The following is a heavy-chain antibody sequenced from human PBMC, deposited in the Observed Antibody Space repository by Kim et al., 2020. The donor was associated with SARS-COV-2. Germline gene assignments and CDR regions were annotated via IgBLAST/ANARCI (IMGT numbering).Heavy chain of an antibody. D-gene: IGHD3-10*01. CDR3: ALTSAVRGPFDY. CDR1: GFGFSPYA. CDR2: ISGSGDDR. J-gene: IGHJ4*02. Sequence: GGSLRLSCIASGFGFSPYAMHWVRQAPGKGLEWVSSISGSGDDRDYADSVKGRFAISRDNSENTLYLQMKDLRAEDTAVYYCALTSAVRGPFDYWGQGA. V-gene: IGHV3-23*01.